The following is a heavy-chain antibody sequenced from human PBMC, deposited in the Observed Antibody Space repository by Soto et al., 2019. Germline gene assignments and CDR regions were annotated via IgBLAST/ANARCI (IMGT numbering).Heavy chain of an antibody. J-gene: IGHJ6*02. Sequence: VASVKVSCKASGYTFTGYYMHWVRQAPGQGLEWMGWINPNSGGTNYAQKFQGWVTMTRDTSISTAYMELSRLRSDYSGVYSCARWKGGSEGANLYYYRKDVWGQVTRVAASS. CDR1: GYTFTGYY. CDR2: INPNSGGT. V-gene: IGHV1-2*04. D-gene: IGHD1-1*01. CDR3: ARWKGGSEGANLYYYRKDV.